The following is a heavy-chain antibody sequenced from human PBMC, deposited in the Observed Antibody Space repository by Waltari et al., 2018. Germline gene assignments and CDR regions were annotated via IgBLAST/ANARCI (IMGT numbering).Heavy chain of an antibody. V-gene: IGHV4-59*01. Sequence: QVQLQESGPGLVKPSETLSLTCTVSGGSISSYSWSWIRQPPGKGLEWIGYIYYSGSTNYNPSLKSRVTISVDTSKNQFSLKLSSVTAADTAVYYCARGGSVIAERSIFWDYWGQGTLVTVSS. CDR2: IYYSGST. J-gene: IGHJ4*02. CDR3: ARGGSVIAERSIFWDY. CDR1: GGSISSYS. D-gene: IGHD3-10*01.